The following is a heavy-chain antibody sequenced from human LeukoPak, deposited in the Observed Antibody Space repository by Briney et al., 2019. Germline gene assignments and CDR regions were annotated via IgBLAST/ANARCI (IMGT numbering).Heavy chain of an antibody. D-gene: IGHD3-22*01. V-gene: IGHV6-1*01. J-gene: IGHJ3*02. Sequence: SQTLSLTCAISGDSVSSNSAAWNWIRQSPSRGLEWLGRTYYRSKWYNDYAVSVKSRITINPDTSKNQFSLQLNSVTPEDTAVYYCARDVHYYDSSGHKAFDIWGQGTMVTVSS. CDR2: TYYRSKWYN. CDR3: ARDVHYYDSSGHKAFDI. CDR1: GDSVSSNSAA.